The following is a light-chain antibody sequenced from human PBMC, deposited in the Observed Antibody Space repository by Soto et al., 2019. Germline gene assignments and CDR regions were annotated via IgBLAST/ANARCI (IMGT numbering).Light chain of an antibody. V-gene: IGKV1-5*01. CDR1: ESISYW. CDR2: DAS. Sequence: DIKMTQSPSTLSASVGDRVTITCRASESISYWLAWYQQKPGKAHKFLIYDASSLKSGVPSRFSGSGSGTEFTITISSLKPDDFATYYCQQYNGLSYTFGQVTKLEI. CDR3: QQYNGLSYT. J-gene: IGKJ2*01.